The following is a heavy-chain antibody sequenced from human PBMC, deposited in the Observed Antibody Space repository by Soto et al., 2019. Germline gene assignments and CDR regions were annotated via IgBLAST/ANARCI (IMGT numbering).Heavy chain of an antibody. CDR2: ISGSGNHA. J-gene: IGHJ4*02. Sequence: PGGSLRLSFGASGLFFSAYAMAWARRAPGKGLEWVSAISGSGNHAYYADSVKGRFTISRDNSKNMLYLEMNSLRADDTAVYYCGNWLEGSNVYFDYCGRGTLVTVYS. CDR1: GLFFSAYA. V-gene: IGHV3-23*01. D-gene: IGHD6-13*01. CDR3: GNWLEGSNVYFDY.